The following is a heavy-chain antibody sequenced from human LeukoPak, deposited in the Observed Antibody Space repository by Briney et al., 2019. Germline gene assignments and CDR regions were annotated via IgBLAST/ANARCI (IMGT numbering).Heavy chain of an antibody. CDR1: GFTIRDYA. D-gene: IGHD2-2*01. J-gene: IGHJ4*02. Sequence: PGGSLRLSCVCSGFTIRDYAMGWVRQAPGKGREWVSVLSATGDYTEYADSVRGRFTISRDTSQNTLPLQMYSLRAEDTALYYCAKTPPLIKYPFDNWGQGTLVTVSS. CDR3: AKTPPLIKYPFDN. V-gene: IGHV3-23*01. CDR2: LSATGDYT.